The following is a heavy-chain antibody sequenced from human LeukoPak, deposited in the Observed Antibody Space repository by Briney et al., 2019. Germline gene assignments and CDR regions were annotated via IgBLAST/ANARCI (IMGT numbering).Heavy chain of an antibody. V-gene: IGHV4-38-2*01. Sequence: SETLSLTCAVSGYTISSGYYWGWIRQPPGKGLEWIGSIYHSRSTYYNPSLKSRVTISVDTSKNQFSLKLSSVTAADTAVYYCARLPPRRTRDIVVVPAAVVDYWGQGTLVTVSS. J-gene: IGHJ4*02. CDR2: IYHSRST. D-gene: IGHD2-2*01. CDR1: GYTISSGYY. CDR3: ARLPPRRTRDIVVVPAAVVDY.